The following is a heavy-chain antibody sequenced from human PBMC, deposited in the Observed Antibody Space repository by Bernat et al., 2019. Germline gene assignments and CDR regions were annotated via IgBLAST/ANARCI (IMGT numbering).Heavy chain of an antibody. CDR3: ARVAHGGNDVY. J-gene: IGHJ4*02. CDR2: IIPILGIA. V-gene: IGHV1-69*02. Sequence: QVQLVQSGAEVKKPGSSVKVSCKASGGTFSSYTISWVRQAPGQGPEWMGRIIPILGIANYAQKFQGRVTITADKSTSTAYMELSSLRSEDTAVYYCARVAHGGNDVYWGQGTLVTVSS. CDR1: GGTFSSYT. D-gene: IGHD4-23*01.